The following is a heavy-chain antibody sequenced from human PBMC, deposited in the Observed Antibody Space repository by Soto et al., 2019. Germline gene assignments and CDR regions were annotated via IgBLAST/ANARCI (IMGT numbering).Heavy chain of an antibody. CDR3: ARGRYGDY. Sequence: QVHLVQSGAEVKKPGASVKVSCKASGYTFTSYGITWVRQAPGQGLEWMGWISAHNGNTDYAQQLQGRVIVTRDTSTSTAYMELRSLRADDTAVYYCARGRYGDYWGQGDLVTVSS. D-gene: IGHD1-1*01. CDR1: GYTFTSYG. CDR2: ISAHNGNT. J-gene: IGHJ4*02. V-gene: IGHV1-18*01.